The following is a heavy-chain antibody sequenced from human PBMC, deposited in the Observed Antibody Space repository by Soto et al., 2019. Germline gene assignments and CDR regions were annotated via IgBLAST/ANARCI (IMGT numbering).Heavy chain of an antibody. CDR3: ARDPKPYYYGSGSYGMDV. V-gene: IGHV1-2*04. D-gene: IGHD3-10*01. CDR2: INPNSGGT. J-gene: IGHJ6*02. Sequence: GASVKVSCKASGYTFTGYYMHWVRQAPGQGLEWMGWINPNSGGTNYAQKFQGWVTMTRDTSISTAYMELSRLRSEDTAVYYCARDPKPYYYGSGSYGMDVWGQGTTVTVSS. CDR1: GYTFTGYY.